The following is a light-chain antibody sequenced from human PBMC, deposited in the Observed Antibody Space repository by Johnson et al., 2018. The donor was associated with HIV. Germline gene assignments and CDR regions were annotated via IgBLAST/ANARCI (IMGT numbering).Light chain of an antibody. CDR3: GTWDNSLSAQYV. J-gene: IGLJ1*01. CDR1: RSNTGRNY. Sequence: QSVLTQPPSVSAAPGQKVTIYCSGSRSNTGRNYASWYQQLPGTAPKLLIYENNKRPSGIPDRFSGSKSGTSVTLGITGLQTGDEADYYCGTWDNSLSAQYVFGSGTKVTVL. CDR2: ENN. V-gene: IGLV1-51*02.